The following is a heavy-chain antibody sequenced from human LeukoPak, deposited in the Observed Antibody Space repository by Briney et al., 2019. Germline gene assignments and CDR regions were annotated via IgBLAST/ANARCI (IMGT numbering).Heavy chain of an antibody. V-gene: IGHV3-23*01. Sequence: GGSLRLSCAASGFTFNSYAMAWVRQAPGKGLEWVSVIGRSGGDIQYVDSVKGRFTISRDNSKNTLYLQMNSLRAEDTAVYYCAKYAPPTTVVTRYFDYWGQGTLVTVSS. CDR3: AKYAPPTTVVTRYFDY. J-gene: IGHJ4*02. D-gene: IGHD4-23*01. CDR2: IGRSGGDI. CDR1: GFTFNSYA.